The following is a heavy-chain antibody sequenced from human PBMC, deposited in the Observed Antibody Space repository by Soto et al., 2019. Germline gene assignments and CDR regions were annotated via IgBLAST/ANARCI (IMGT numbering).Heavy chain of an antibody. J-gene: IGHJ5*02. V-gene: IGHV4-38-2*01. CDR3: ARVGPWVPYYYDSSPYTFENWFDP. CDR2: IHHGGST. CDR1: GYSISSGYY. Sequence: SETLSLTCAVSGYSISSGYYWGWLRQPPGKGLEWIGSIHHGGSTYYNPSLNSRVTLSIDMTNNHVSLILNSVTAADTAVYYCARVGPWVPYYYDSSPYTFENWFDPWGQGTLVTVSS. D-gene: IGHD3-22*01.